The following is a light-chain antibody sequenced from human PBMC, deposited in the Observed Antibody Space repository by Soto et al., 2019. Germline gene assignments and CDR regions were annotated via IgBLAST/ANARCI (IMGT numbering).Light chain of an antibody. CDR3: AAWDDSLNGPV. V-gene: IGLV1-44*01. J-gene: IGLJ3*02. Sequence: QSALTQPPSASGTPGQRVTISCSGSSSNIGSNTVNWYQQLPGTAPHLLIYANDQRPSGVPDRFSGSKSGTSASLAISGLQSEDETDYYCAAWDDSLNGPVFGGGTQLTVL. CDR1: SSNIGSNT. CDR2: AND.